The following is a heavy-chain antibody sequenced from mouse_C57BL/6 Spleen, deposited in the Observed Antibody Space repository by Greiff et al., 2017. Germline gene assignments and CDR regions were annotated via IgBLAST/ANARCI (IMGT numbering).Heavy chain of an antibody. CDR2: ISSGSSTI. J-gene: IGHJ1*03. V-gene: IGHV5-17*01. Sequence: DVHLVESGGGLVKPGGSLKLSCAASGFTFSDYGMHWVRQAPEKGLEWVAYISSGSSTIYYADTVKGRFPLSRDNAKNTLFLQMTSLRSEDTAMYYCARLLYWYFDVWGTGTTVTVSS. CDR1: GFTFSDYG. CDR3: ARLLYWYFDV.